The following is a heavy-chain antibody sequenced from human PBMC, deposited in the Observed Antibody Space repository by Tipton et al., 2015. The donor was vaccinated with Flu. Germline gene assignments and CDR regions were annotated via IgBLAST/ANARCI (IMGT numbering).Heavy chain of an antibody. CDR2: VSFDGVEK. V-gene: IGHV3-30*18. D-gene: IGHD2-8*02. CDR1: GFTFTNFA. J-gene: IGHJ6*02. CDR3: AKVTGFCSGGTCFSDSYNFYYYAMDV. Sequence: SLRLSCAASGFTFTNFALHWVRQAPGRGLEWVAIVSFDGVEKYYADSVKGRFTISRDDSKAALYLHMSSLRPDDTAVYYCAKVTGFCSGGTCFSDSYNFYYYAMDVWGQGTTVIVSS.